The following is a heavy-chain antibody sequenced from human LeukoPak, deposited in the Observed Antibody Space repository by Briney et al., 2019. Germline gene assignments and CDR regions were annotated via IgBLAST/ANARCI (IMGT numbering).Heavy chain of an antibody. D-gene: IGHD3-22*01. J-gene: IGHJ3*02. CDR2: INHSGST. V-gene: IGHV4-34*01. CDR1: GGSFSGYY. CDR3: AGYYDSSGYYYGAFDI. Sequence: PSETLSLTCAVYGGSFSGYYWSWIRQPPGKGLEWIGEINHSGSTNYNPSLKSRVTISVDTSENQFSLKLSSVTAADTAVYYCAGYYDSSGYYYGAFDIWGQGTMVTVSS.